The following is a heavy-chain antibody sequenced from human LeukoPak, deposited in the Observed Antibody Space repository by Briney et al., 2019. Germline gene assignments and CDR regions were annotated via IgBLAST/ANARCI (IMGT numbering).Heavy chain of an antibody. CDR3: TKTTDGAFDI. D-gene: IGHD1-14*01. CDR2: IYSSGNT. J-gene: IGHJ3*02. CDR1: GGSISSGSYY. Sequence: SETLSLTCTVSGGSISSGSYYWSWLRQSPGKGLEWIGYIYSSGNTNYNPSLKSRVTISVDTSKNQFSLKLGSVTAADTAVYYCTKTTDGAFDIWGQGTMVTVSS. V-gene: IGHV4-61*01.